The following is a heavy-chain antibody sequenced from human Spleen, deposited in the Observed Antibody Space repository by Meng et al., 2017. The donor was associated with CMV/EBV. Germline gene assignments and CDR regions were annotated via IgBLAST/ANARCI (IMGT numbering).Heavy chain of an antibody. CDR1: GFTFSDYY. CDR3: ARTMDCSGPTCYGAFDI. CDR2: ITSSGSSI. D-gene: IGHD2-2*01. J-gene: IGHJ3*02. V-gene: IGHV3-11*01. Sequence: GESLKISCAASGFTFSDYYMSWIRQAPGKGLEWISYITSSGSSIKYADSVKGRFAISRDNAKNSLYLQMNTLRAEDTAIYYCARTMDCSGPTCYGAFDIWGQGTMVTVSS.